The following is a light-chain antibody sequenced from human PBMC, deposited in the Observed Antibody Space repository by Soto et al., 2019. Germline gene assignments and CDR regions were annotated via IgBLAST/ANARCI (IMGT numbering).Light chain of an antibody. J-gene: IGLJ1*01. Sequence: QPALTQPPSASGSPGQSVTISCTGTSSDVGGYNYVSWYQQHPGKAPKLMIYEVSKRPSGVPDRFSGSKSGNTDSLTVSGLQAEDEADYYRSSFAGSNPVFANGKKVTVL. CDR2: EVS. CDR3: SSFAGSNPV. CDR1: SSDVGGYNY. V-gene: IGLV2-8*01.